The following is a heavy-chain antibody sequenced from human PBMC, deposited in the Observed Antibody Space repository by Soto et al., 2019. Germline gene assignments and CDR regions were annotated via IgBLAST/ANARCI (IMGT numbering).Heavy chain of an antibody. CDR2: VYSSGPT. D-gene: IGHD1-26*01. CDR3: AKMGGRVVGATDWFDP. V-gene: IGHV4-4*07. J-gene: IGHJ5*02. Sequence: QVHLQESGPGLVRPSETLSLTCTVSGDSISGSHWSWIRQSAGKGLEWIGRVYSSGPTNYNPSLKSRVTMSLDTSKHQFSLEVRSMTAADTAVYFCAKMGGRVVGATDWFDPWGQGTLVTVSA. CDR1: GDSISGSH.